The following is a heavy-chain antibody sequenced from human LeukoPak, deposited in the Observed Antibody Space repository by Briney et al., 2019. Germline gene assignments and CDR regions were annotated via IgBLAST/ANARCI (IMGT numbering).Heavy chain of an antibody. J-gene: IGHJ4*02. CDR2: ISSSGSTI. Sequence: GGSLRLSCAASGFTFSDYYMSWIRQAPGKGLEWVSYISSSGSTIYYADSVKGRFTISRDNAKNSLYQQMNSLRAEDTAVYYCARAPTTYYDFWSGYYTPYYFDYWGQGTLVTVSS. CDR1: GFTFSDYY. CDR3: ARAPTTYYDFWSGYYTPYYFDY. D-gene: IGHD3-3*01. V-gene: IGHV3-11*01.